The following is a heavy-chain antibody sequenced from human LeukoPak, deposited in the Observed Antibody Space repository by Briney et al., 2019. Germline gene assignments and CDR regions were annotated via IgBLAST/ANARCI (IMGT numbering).Heavy chain of an antibody. CDR3: ARAKYSGYDPFDY. CDR1: GYTFTSNY. D-gene: IGHD5-12*01. Sequence: GASVKVSCKAFGYTFTSNYMHWVRQAPGQGPEWMGVISPSGGSTTYAQKFQGRVTLTRDMSTSTDYLELSSLRSDDTAVYYCARAKYSGYDPFDYWGQGTLVTVSS. J-gene: IGHJ4*02. V-gene: IGHV1-46*01. CDR2: ISPSGGST.